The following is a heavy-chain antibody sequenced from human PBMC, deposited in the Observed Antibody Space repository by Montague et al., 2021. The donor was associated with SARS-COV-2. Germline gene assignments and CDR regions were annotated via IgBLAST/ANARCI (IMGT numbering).Heavy chain of an antibody. J-gene: IGHJ4*02. D-gene: IGHD3-3*01. Sequence: TLSLTCTVSGGSISSGGYYWSWIRQPPGKGLEWIGYIYYSGSTYYNPSLKSRVTISVDTSKNQFSLKLSSVTAADTAVYYCARAPTIFGVVSTGFDYWGQGTLVTVSS. CDR2: IYYSGST. CDR3: ARAPTIFGVVSTGFDY. V-gene: IGHV4-31*03. CDR1: GGSISSGGYY.